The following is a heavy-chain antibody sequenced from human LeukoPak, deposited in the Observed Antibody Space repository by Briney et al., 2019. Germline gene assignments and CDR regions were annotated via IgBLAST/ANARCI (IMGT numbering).Heavy chain of an antibody. J-gene: IGHJ4*02. V-gene: IGHV4-39*01. Sequence: SETLSLTCSVSGGSIFADYWGWIRQPPGKGLAWIGSIYYSGSTYYNPSLKIRVTISVDTSKNQFSLKLSSVTAADTAVYYCARLAYYYDSSGSLIDYWGQGTLVTVSS. CDR2: IYYSGST. CDR3: ARLAYYYDSSGSLIDY. D-gene: IGHD3-22*01. CDR1: GGSIFADY.